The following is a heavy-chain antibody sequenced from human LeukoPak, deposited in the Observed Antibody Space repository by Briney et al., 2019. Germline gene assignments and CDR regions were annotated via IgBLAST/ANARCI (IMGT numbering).Heavy chain of an antibody. CDR3: ARVLVLAPDY. Sequence: GGSLRLSCAASGFTFSSNSMNWVRQAPGKGLEWASSISSSSSYIYYADSVKGRFTISRDNAKNSLYLQMNSLRAEDTAVYYCARVLVLAPDYWGQGTLVTVSS. CDR2: ISSSSSYI. V-gene: IGHV3-21*01. D-gene: IGHD3-3*01. J-gene: IGHJ4*02. CDR1: GFTFSSNS.